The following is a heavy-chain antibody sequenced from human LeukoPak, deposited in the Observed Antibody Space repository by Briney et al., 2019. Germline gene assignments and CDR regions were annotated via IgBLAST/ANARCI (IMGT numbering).Heavy chain of an antibody. CDR2: INPSGGST. CDR3: ARVARSLIVSSGFDY. J-gene: IGHJ4*02. Sequence: ASVKVSCKASGYTFTSYYMHWVRQAPGQGLEWMGIINPSGGSTSYAQKFQGRVTMTRDTSTSTVYMELSSLRSDDTAVYYCARVARSLIVSSGFDYWGQGTLVTVSS. CDR1: GYTFTSYY. V-gene: IGHV1-46*01. D-gene: IGHD1-26*01.